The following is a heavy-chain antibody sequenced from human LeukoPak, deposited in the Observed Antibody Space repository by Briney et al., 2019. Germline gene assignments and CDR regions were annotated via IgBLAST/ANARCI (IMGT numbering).Heavy chain of an antibody. CDR3: ARGSEGDAYHPLDY. V-gene: IGHV3-30-3*01. J-gene: IGHJ4*02. D-gene: IGHD3-16*01. CDR1: EFTFSTYA. Sequence: GGSLRLSCAASEFTFSTYAIHWVRQAPGKGLEWVALISSDAYSKYNAASVKGRFTISRDNSKNTLSLQMNNLRPEDTAVYYCARGSEGDAYHPLDYWGQGILVTVSS. CDR2: ISSDAYSK.